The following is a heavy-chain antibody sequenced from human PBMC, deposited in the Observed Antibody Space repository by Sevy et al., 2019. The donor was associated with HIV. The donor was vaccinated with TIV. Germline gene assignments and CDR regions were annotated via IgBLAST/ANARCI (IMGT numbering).Heavy chain of an antibody. V-gene: IGHV4-4*07. J-gene: IGHJ4*02. Sequence: SETLFLTCTVSGGSISSYYWSWIRQPAGKGLEWIGRIYTSGSTNYNPSLKSRVTMSVDTSKNQFSLKLSSVTAADTAVYYCARGDPYYYDSSGYYPFDYWGQGTLVTVSS. CDR1: GGSISSYY. CDR3: ARGDPYYYDSSGYYPFDY. D-gene: IGHD3-22*01. CDR2: IYTSGST.